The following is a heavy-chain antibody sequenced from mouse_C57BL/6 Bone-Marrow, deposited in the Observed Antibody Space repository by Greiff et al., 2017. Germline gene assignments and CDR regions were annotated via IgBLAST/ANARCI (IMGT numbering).Heavy chain of an antibody. J-gene: IGHJ3*01. CDR1: GYSFTGYY. D-gene: IGHD1-1*01. Sequence: EVQLQQSGPELVKPGASVKISCKASGYSFTGYYMNWVKQSPEKSLEWIGEINPSTGGTTYNQKFKAKDTLTVDKSSSTAYMQLKSLTSEDSAVYYCARSSYYYGSSSFAYWGQGTLVTVSA. CDR3: ARSSYYYGSSSFAY. V-gene: IGHV1-42*01. CDR2: INPSTGGT.